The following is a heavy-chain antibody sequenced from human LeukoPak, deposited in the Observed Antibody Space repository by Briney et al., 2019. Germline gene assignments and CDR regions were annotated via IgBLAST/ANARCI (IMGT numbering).Heavy chain of an antibody. Sequence: GGSLRLSCAVSGFTFRSYEMNWVRQAPGKGLECVSYISRSGSTIYYTDSVKGRFTISRDNAKNSLYLQMNSLRAEDTAVYYCARVVGAGYFDLWGRGTLVTVSS. CDR2: ISRSGSTI. CDR1: GFTFRSYE. V-gene: IGHV3-48*03. CDR3: ARVVGAGYFDL. D-gene: IGHD1-26*01. J-gene: IGHJ2*01.